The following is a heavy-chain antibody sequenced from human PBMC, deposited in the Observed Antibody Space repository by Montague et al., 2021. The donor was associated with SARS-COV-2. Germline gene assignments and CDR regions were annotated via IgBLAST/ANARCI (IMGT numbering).Heavy chain of an antibody. CDR3: AAQSSGGYCSSSSCYVWFDP. Sequence: SETLSLTCTVSGGSISSSSYYWGWIRQPPGQGLEWIGSIHYSGSTYSNPYLKSRVTISVDTSKKHFSLKLSSVTAADTAVYFCAAQSSGGYCSSSSCYVWFDPWGQGTLVTVSS. D-gene: IGHD2-2*01. V-gene: IGHV4-39*01. CDR2: IHYSGST. CDR1: GGSISSSSYY. J-gene: IGHJ5*02.